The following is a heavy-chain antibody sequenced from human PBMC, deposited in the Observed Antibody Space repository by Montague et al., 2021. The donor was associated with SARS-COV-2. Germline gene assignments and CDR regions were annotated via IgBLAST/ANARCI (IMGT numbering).Heavy chain of an antibody. CDR1: GYTFTGYY. V-gene: IGHV1-2*02. Sequence: SVKVPCKASGYTFTGYYMHWVRQAPGQGLEWMGWINPNSGDTNYAQKFQGRVTMTRDTSISTAYMDLSRLRSDDTAVYHCARGIGYSQFDCWGQGTLVTVSS. D-gene: IGHD2-15*01. J-gene: IGHJ4*02. CDR2: INPNSGDT. CDR3: ARGIGYSQFDC.